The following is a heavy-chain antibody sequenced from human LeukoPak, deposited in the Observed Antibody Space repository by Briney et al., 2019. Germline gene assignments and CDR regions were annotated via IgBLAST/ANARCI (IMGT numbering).Heavy chain of an antibody. CDR1: GFTFSSHS. Sequence: PGGSLGLSCAASGFTFSSHSMNWVRQAPGKGLEWVAVIWYDGSNKYYADSVKGRFTISRDNSKNTLYLQMNSLRAEDTAVYYCARDDYYDSSGYYWEYFQHWGQGTLVTVSS. J-gene: IGHJ1*01. V-gene: IGHV3-33*08. D-gene: IGHD3-22*01. CDR3: ARDDYYDSSGYYWEYFQH. CDR2: IWYDGSNK.